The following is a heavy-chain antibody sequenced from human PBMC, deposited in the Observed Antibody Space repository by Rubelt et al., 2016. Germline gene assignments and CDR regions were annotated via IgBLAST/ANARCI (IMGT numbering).Heavy chain of an antibody. CDR2: IYYSGST. CDR3: ARRRLVGSIWTDYYFDY. D-gene: IGHD1-26*01. J-gene: IGHJ4*02. V-gene: IGHV4-39*01. Sequence: QLQLQESGPGVVKPSETLSLTCTVSGVSISSSSYYWGWIRQPPGKGLEWIGSIYYSGSTYYNPSLKSRVTISVDTSGNQFARRLGSVTAADTAVYYCARRRLVGSIWTDYYFDYWGQGTLVTVSS. CDR1: GVSISSSSYY.